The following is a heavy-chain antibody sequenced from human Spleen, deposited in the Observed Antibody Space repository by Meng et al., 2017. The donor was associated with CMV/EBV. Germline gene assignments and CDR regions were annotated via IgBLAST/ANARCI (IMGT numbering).Heavy chain of an antibody. CDR3: ARDRLQHFDY. D-gene: IGHD1-1*01. V-gene: IGHV1-2*02. J-gene: IGHJ4*02. Sequence: ASVKVSCKTSGYTFTGYYMNWVRQAPGQGLEWVGWINPDTSGTNFAQKFQGRVTMTSDMSTSTAYMELSRLKPDDTAVYYCARDRLQHFDYWGQGTLVTVSS. CDR2: INPDTSGT. CDR1: GYTFTGYY.